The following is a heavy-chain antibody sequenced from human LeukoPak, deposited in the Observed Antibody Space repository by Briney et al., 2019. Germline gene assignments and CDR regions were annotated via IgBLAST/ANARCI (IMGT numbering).Heavy chain of an antibody. D-gene: IGHD1-26*01. J-gene: IGHJ4*02. V-gene: IGHV3-33*01. CDR1: GFTFSSYG. CDR3: ARDSGSYSLDY. Sequence: GGSLRLSCAASGFTFSSYGMHWVRQAPGKGLEWVAVIWYDGSNKYYADSVKGRFTISRDNSKSTLYLQTNSLRAEDTAVYYCARDSGSYSLDYWGQGTLVTVSS. CDR2: IWYDGSNK.